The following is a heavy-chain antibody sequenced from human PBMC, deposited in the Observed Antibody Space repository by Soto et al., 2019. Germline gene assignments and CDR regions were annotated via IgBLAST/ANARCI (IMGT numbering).Heavy chain of an antibody. D-gene: IGHD3-22*01. CDR1: GFTFSSYG. CDR2: ISYDGSNK. J-gene: IGHJ4*02. V-gene: IGHV3-30*18. CDR3: AKDYFLGGYPDY. Sequence: PGGSLRLSCAASGFTFSSYGMHWVRQAPGKGLEWVAVISYDGSNKYYADSVKGRFTISRDNSKNTLYLQMNSLRAEDTAVYYCAKDYFLGGYPDYWGQGTLVTVSS.